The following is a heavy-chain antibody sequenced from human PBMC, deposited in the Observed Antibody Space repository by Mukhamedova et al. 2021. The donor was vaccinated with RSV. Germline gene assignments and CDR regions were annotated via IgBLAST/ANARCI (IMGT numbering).Heavy chain of an antibody. CDR3: PSARSGSYFGY. V-gene: IGHV1-18*01. CDR2: ISAYNGNT. J-gene: IGHJ4*02. D-gene: IGHD1-26*01. Sequence: MGWISAYNGNTNYAQQLQGRVTMTTDTSTSPAYMELRSLRSDDTAVYYCPSARSGSYFGYCGQGTLVTVSS.